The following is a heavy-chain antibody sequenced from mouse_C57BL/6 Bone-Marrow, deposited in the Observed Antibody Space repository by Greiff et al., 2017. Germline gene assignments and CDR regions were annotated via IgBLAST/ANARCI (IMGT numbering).Heavy chain of an antibody. CDR1: GFTFSSYA. D-gene: IGHD1-1*01. CDR2: ISDGGSYT. CDR3: ARGYYGSRAWFAY. Sequence: EVKLMESGGGLVKPGGSLKLSCAASGFTFSSYAMSWVRQTPEKRLEWVATISDGGSYTYYPDNVKGRFTISRDNAKNNLYLQMSHLKSEDTAMYYCARGYYGSRAWFAYWGQGTLVTVSA. J-gene: IGHJ3*01. V-gene: IGHV5-4*03.